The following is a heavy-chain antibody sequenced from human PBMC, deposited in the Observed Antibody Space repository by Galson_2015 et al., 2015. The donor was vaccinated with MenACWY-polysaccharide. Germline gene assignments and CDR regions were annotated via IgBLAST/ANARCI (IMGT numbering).Heavy chain of an antibody. V-gene: IGHV1-18*01. Sequence: SVKVSCKASGYTFNDYGFTWVRQAPGQGLEWMGCIGGKKHNKLYAQKVQGRVTLSRDTSKNTPYMELRSLRFDDTAVYYCARDLDIGAAGTGHKWGQGTLVTVSS. D-gene: IGHD6-13*01. J-gene: IGHJ4*02. CDR3: ARDLDIGAAGTGHK. CDR1: GYTFNDYG. CDR2: IGGKKHNK.